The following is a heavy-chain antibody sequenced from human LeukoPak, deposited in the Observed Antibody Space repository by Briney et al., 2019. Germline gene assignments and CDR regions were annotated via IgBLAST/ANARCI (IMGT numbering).Heavy chain of an antibody. CDR3: ARGEGSGYLYYYYYMDV. CDR2: INPSGGST. V-gene: IGHV1-46*01. CDR1: GYTFTSYY. J-gene: IGHJ6*03. D-gene: IGHD3-22*01. Sequence: ASVKVSCKASGYTFTSYYMHWVRQAPGQGLEWMGIINPSGGSTSYAQKFQGRVTMTRDTSTSTVYMELSSLRSEDTAVYYCARGEGSGYLYYYYYMDVWGKGTTVTISS.